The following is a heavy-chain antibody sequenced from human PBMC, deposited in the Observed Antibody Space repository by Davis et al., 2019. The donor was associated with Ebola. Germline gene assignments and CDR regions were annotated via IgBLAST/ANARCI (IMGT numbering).Heavy chain of an antibody. CDR2: INAGNGNT. CDR1: GYIFTSYA. D-gene: IGHD6-13*01. Sequence: ASVKVSCKASGYIFTSYAMHWVRQAPGQRLEWMGWINAGNGNTKYSQKFQGRVTMTRDTSTSTVYMELSSLRSEDTAVYYCARSGIAAAAYYFDYWGQGTLVTVSS. CDR3: ARSGIAAAAYYFDY. J-gene: IGHJ4*02. V-gene: IGHV1-3*01.